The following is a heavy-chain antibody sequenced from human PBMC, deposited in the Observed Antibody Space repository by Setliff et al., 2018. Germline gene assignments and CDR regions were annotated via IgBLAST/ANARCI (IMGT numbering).Heavy chain of an antibody. Sequence: SETLSLTCGVSGYSISSGYYWGWIRQPPGKGLEWIGSIYRTGSTHYNPSLKSRVTMSVDTSKNQFSLKLSSVTAEDTAVYYCTRDFLGATASFDIWGQGTMVTVSS. CDR1: GYSISSGYY. J-gene: IGHJ3*02. V-gene: IGHV4-38-2*02. D-gene: IGHD3-3*01. CDR2: IYRTGST. CDR3: TRDFLGATASFDI.